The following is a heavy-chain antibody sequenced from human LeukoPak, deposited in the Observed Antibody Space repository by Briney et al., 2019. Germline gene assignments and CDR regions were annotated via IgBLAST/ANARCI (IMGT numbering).Heavy chain of an antibody. Sequence: ASVKVSCKASVYTFTSYSITWVRQAPGQGLEWMGWISAYDGNTNYAQKLQDRVTMTTDTATSTAYMEMRSLRSDDTAVYYCARAQIDFWSGYYSIWGQGTLVTVSS. V-gene: IGHV1-18*01. CDR2: ISAYDGNT. J-gene: IGHJ4*02. CDR1: VYTFTSYS. D-gene: IGHD3-3*01. CDR3: ARAQIDFWSGYYSI.